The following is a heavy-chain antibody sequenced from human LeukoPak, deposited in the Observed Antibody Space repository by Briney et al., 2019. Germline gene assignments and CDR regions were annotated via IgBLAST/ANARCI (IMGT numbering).Heavy chain of an antibody. D-gene: IGHD1-26*01. CDR1: GYTFTSYG. J-gene: IGHJ4*02. CDR3: ASGAPSHPSGY. CDR2: ISAYNGKT. V-gene: IGHV1-18*01. Sequence: ASVKVSCKASGYTFTSYGISWVRHTPGQGLEWMGWISAYNGKTNYAQKLQGRVTMTTDTSTSTAYMELRSLRSDDTAVYYCASGAPSHPSGYWGQGTLVTVSS.